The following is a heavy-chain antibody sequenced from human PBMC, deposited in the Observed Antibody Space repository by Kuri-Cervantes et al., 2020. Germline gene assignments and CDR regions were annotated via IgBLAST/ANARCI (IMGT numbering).Heavy chain of an antibody. Sequence: ASVKVSCKASGYTFTSYAMHWVRQAPGQRLEWMGWISAYDGNTNYAQKLQGRVTMTTDTSTSTAYMELRSLRSDDTAVYFCARVKSSCGDPTGGMDVWGQGTTVTVSS. V-gene: IGHV1-18*01. J-gene: IGHJ6*02. D-gene: IGHD4-17*01. CDR3: ARVKSSCGDPTGGMDV. CDR2: ISAYDGNT. CDR1: GYTFTSYA.